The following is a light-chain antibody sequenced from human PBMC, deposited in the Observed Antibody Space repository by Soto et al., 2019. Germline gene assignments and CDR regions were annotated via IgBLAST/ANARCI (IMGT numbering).Light chain of an antibody. V-gene: IGKV1-5*01. J-gene: IGKJ4*01. CDR2: DAS. Sequence: DIQMTQSPSTLSASVGDRVTITCRASQSISSWLAWYQQKPGKAPKLLIYDASSLESGIPSRFSGSGSWTEFTFAISSLQPDDCATYYCQQYNSYLLTFGGGTKVEIK. CDR3: QQYNSYLLT. CDR1: QSISSW.